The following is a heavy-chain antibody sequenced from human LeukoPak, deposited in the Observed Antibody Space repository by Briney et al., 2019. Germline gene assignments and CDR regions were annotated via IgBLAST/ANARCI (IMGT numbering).Heavy chain of an antibody. CDR3: ARVRDRSGYFYDFDY. CDR1: GGSISSYY. Sequence: PSETLSLTCTVSGGSISSYYWSWIRQPPGTGLEWIGYIHYSGSTNYNPSLKSRVTISVDTSKNQFSLKLSSMTAADTAVYYCARVRDRSGYFYDFDYWGQGTLVTVSS. D-gene: IGHD3-22*01. CDR2: IHYSGST. V-gene: IGHV4-59*01. J-gene: IGHJ4*02.